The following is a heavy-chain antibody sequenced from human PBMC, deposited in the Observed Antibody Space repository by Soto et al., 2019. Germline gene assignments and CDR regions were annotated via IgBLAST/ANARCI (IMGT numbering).Heavy chain of an antibody. J-gene: IGHJ6*02. CDR3: EGLDFWGGDYHYGMDV. V-gene: IGHV4-39*01. D-gene: IGHD3-3*01. CDR1: GGSISSSSYY. CDR2: IYYSGGT. Sequence: SETLSLTFNVSGGSISSSSYYWGCIRQPPWKGLEWIGSIYYSGGTYYNPSLKSRFTISVDTSKNQFSLQLSSVTAADTDVYYCEGLDFWGGDYHYGMDVWGQGTTVTVSS.